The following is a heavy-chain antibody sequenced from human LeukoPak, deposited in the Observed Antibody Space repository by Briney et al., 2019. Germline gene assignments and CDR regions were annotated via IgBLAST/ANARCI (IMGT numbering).Heavy chain of an antibody. CDR3: AKCSTSAYTTGWCNWIDP. J-gene: IGHJ5*02. CDR1: GFTLTSGA. CDR2: TVSRGTT. V-gene: IGHV3-23*01. D-gene: IGHD6-19*01. Sequence: PGGSLRLSCVASGFTLTSGAMNWVCQAPGKGLEWVSATVSRGTTQYADSVKGRFTVSRDTSKNTLYLQMNSLRADDTAVYYCAKCSTSAYTTGWCNWIDPWGQGTLVTVSS.